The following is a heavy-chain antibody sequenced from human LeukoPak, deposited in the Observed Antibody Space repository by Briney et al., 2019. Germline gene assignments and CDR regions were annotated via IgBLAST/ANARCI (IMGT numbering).Heavy chain of an antibody. CDR3: ARFGSIQNYYYYGMDV. V-gene: IGHV1-46*01. J-gene: IGHJ6*02. CDR2: INPSGGST. D-gene: IGHD3-10*01. CDR1: GYTFTSYY. Sequence: GASVKVSCKASGYTFTSYYMHWVRQAPGQGLEWMGIINPSGGSTSYAQKFQGRVTMTRDTSTSTVYMELSSLRSEDTAVYYCARFGSIQNYYYYGMDVWGQGTTVTVSS.